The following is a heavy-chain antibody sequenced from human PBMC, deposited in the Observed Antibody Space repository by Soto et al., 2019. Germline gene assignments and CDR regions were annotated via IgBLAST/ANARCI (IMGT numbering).Heavy chain of an antibody. J-gene: IGHJ4*02. CDR2: IYYSGST. Sequence: SETLSLTCTVSGGSISSGGYYWSWIRQYPGKGLEWIGYIYYSGSTYYNPSLKSRVTISVDTSKNQFSLKLSSVTAADTAVYYGARVTAMVNFDYWGQGTLVTVSS. CDR3: ARVTAMVNFDY. D-gene: IGHD5-18*01. V-gene: IGHV4-31*03. CDR1: GGSISSGGYY.